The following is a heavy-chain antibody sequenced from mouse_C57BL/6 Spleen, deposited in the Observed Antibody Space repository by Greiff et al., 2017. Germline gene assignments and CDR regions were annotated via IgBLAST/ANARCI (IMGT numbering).Heavy chain of an antibody. CDR2: ISSGSSTL. J-gene: IGHJ4*01. V-gene: IGHV5-17*01. D-gene: IGHD4-1*01. Sequence: VQLKESGGGLVKPGGSLKLSCAASGFTFSDYGMHWVRQAPEKGLEWVAYISSGSSTLYYADTVKGRFTISRDNAKNTLFLQMTSLRSEDTAMYYCARRDWDDYYAMDYWGQGTSVTVSS. CDR3: ARRDWDDYYAMDY. CDR1: GFTFSDYG.